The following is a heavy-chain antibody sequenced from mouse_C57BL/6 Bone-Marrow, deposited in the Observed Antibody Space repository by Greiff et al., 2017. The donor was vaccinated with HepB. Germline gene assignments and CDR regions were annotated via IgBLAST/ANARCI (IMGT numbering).Heavy chain of an antibody. Sequence: VKLMESGAELVRPGTSVKVSCKASGYAFTNYLIEWVKQRPGQGLEWIGVINPGSGGTNYNEKFKGKATLTADKSSSTAYMQLSSLTSEDSAVYFCARRGSSGLYYFDYWGQGTTLTVSS. CDR1: GYAFTNYL. CDR2: INPGSGGT. J-gene: IGHJ2*01. CDR3: ARRGSSGLYYFDY. D-gene: IGHD3-2*02. V-gene: IGHV1-54*01.